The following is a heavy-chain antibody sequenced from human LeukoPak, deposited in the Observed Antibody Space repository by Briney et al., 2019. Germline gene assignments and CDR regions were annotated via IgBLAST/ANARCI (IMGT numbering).Heavy chain of an antibody. Sequence: PSQTLSLTCAVSGGSISIGGYSWSWIRQPPGKGLEWIGYIYHSGSTYYNPSLKSRVTISVDRSKNQFSLKLSSVTAADTAVYYCARGDYYGSSGYFAFDYWGQGTLVTVSS. D-gene: IGHD3-22*01. CDR3: ARGDYYGSSGYFAFDY. J-gene: IGHJ4*02. CDR1: GGSISIGGYS. V-gene: IGHV4-30-2*01. CDR2: IYHSGST.